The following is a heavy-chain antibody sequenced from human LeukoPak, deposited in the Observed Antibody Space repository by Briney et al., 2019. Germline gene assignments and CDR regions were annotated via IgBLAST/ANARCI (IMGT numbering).Heavy chain of an antibody. V-gene: IGHV3-23*01. CDR1: GFTFSSYA. CDR3: TKFGYYDSSGHDAFDI. J-gene: IGHJ3*02. Sequence: GGSLRLSCAASGFTFSSYAMSWVRQAPGKGLEWVSAISGSGGSTYYADSVKGRFTISRDNSKNTLYLQMNSLRAEDTAVYYCTKFGYYDSSGHDAFDIWGQGTMVTVSS. CDR2: ISGSGGST. D-gene: IGHD3-22*01.